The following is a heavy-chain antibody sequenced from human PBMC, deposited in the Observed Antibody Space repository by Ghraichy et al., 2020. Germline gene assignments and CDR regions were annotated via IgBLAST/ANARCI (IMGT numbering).Heavy chain of an antibody. CDR1: GASISSSKW. CDR3: AHSGWYSIVD. Sequence: SETLSLTCAVSGASISSSKWWAWVRQSPGKGLEWIGEIYSSGIPNYNPSLKSRVTISLDESTNQFSLKLASLTAADPASYYCAHSGWYSIVDWGPGTLVTVSS. D-gene: IGHD6-19*01. CDR2: IYSSGIP. J-gene: IGHJ4*02. V-gene: IGHV4/OR15-8*02.